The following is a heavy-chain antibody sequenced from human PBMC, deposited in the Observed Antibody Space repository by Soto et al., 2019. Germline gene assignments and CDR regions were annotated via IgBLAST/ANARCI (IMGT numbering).Heavy chain of an antibody. J-gene: IGHJ6*02. CDR1: GGSISSGGYS. D-gene: IGHD4-17*01. CDR2: IYHSGST. CDR3: ARGNGYLYYYYGMDV. Sequence: QLQLQESGSGLVKPSQTLSLTCAVSGGSISSGGYSWSWIRQPPGKGLEWIGYIYHSGSTYYNPSLKSRVTISVDRSKNQCSLKLSSVTAADTAVYYCARGNGYLYYYYGMDVWGQGTTVTVSS. V-gene: IGHV4-30-2*01.